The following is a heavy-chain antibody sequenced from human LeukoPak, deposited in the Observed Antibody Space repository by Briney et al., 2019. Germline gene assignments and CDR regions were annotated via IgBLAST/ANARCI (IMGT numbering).Heavy chain of an antibody. CDR3: AKSYDTSGRRAFDI. V-gene: IGHV3-23*01. CDR2: VSIDGSHT. D-gene: IGHD3-22*01. CDR1: GSTCSGYA. Sequence: GGSLGLSCAASGSTCSGYAMSWVRQAPGKGLEWVSAVSIDGSHTYYADSVKGRFTISRDNSKNTLYLQMNSLRAEETAVYYCAKSYDTSGRRAFDIWGQGTMVTVSP. J-gene: IGHJ3*02.